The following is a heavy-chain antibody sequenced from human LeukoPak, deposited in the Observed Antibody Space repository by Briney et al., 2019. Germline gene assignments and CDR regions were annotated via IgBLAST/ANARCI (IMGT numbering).Heavy chain of an antibody. D-gene: IGHD6-13*01. CDR1: GFTFDDYA. J-gene: IGHJ4*02. CDR3: AKVIRVASAGTSPAPFDY. Sequence: GRSLRLSCAASGFTFDDYAMHWVRQVPGKGLEWVSGISWNSVSIGYADSVKGRFTISRDNAQNSLYLQMNSLRAEDTALYYCAKVIRVASAGTSPAPFDYWGQGTLVTVSS. V-gene: IGHV3-9*01. CDR2: ISWNSVSI.